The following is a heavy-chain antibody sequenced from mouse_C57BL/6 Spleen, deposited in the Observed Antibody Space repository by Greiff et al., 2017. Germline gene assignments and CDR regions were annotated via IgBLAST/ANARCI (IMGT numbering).Heavy chain of an antibody. CDR1: GYAFSSYW. J-gene: IGHJ2*01. D-gene: IGHD4-1*01. CDR2: INPGDGDT. CDR3: ARRGNWSFDY. Sequence: QVQLQQSGAELVKPGASVKISCKASGYAFSSYWMNWVKQRPGNGLEWIGQINPGDGDTNYNGKFKGKATLTADKTSSTAYMQHSSLTAEDSAVYFCARRGNWSFDYWGQGTTLTVSS. V-gene: IGHV1-80*01.